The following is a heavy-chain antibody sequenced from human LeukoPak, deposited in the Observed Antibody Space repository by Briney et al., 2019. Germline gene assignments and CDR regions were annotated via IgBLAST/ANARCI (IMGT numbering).Heavy chain of an antibody. CDR1: GFTFSRYG. CDR3: AKDYYGDYFDY. CDR2: IWYDGSNK. V-gene: IGHV3-33*06. D-gene: IGHD3-22*01. Sequence: GRSLRLSCAASGFTFSRYGMHWVRQAPGKGLEWVAVIWYDGSNKYYADSVKGRFTISRDNSKNTLYLQMNSLRAEDTAVYYCAKDYYGDYFDYWGQGTLVTVSS. J-gene: IGHJ4*02.